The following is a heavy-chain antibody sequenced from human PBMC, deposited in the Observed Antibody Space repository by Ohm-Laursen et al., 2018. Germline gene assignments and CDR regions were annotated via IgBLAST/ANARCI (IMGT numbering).Heavy chain of an antibody. J-gene: IGHJ4*02. CDR3: ASYDPWSGFSFHS. Sequence: SLRLSCAASGFTFSNYGMNWVRQGPGKGLESLANINQGGSEEYYADSVKGRFTISRDNAKDSLYLQMNSLRAEDTAVYYCASYDPWSGFSFHSWGQGTLVTVSS. V-gene: IGHV3-7*01. CDR1: GFTFSNYG. CDR2: INQGGSEE. D-gene: IGHD3-3*01.